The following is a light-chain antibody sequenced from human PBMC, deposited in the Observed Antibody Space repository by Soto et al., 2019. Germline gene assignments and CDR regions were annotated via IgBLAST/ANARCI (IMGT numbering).Light chain of an antibody. CDR1: QSVSSSY. Sequence: EIVLTQSPGTLSLSPGERATLSCRASQSVSSSYLAWYQQKPGQAPRLLIYGASSRATGIPDRFSGSGSGTDFTLTISRLEPEDFEVYYCQQYGSSLWTLAQGTNVDIK. J-gene: IGKJ1*01. CDR3: QQYGSSLWT. CDR2: GAS. V-gene: IGKV3-20*01.